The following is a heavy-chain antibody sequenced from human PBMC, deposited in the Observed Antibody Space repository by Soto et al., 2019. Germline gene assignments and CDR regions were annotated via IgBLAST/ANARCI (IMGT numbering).Heavy chain of an antibody. CDR1: GFTFSSYA. D-gene: IGHD7-27*01. CDR2: IIGSDGST. CDR3: AKTFNWGPFDY. J-gene: IGHJ4*02. V-gene: IGHV3-23*01. Sequence: GESLRLSCAASGFTFSSYAMTWVRQAPGKGLEWVSAIIGSDGSTYYADSVKGRFTISRDTSKNTLYLQMSSLRAEDTAVYYCAKTFNWGPFDYWGQGALVTVSS.